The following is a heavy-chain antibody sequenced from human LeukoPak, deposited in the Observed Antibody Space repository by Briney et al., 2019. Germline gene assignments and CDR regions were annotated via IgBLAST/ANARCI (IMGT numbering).Heavy chain of an antibody. V-gene: IGHV3-53*01. CDR2: IDTGVNT. D-gene: IGHD3-16*02. Sequence: PGGSLRLSCAASGFTVINNYMAWVRQVPGKGLEWVSIIDTGVNTYYTDSVRGRFTISRDNSKNTLYLQMNSLRAEDTAVYYCAKVWLGELSHFDYWGQGTLVTVSS. J-gene: IGHJ4*02. CDR3: AKVWLGELSHFDY. CDR1: GFTVINNY.